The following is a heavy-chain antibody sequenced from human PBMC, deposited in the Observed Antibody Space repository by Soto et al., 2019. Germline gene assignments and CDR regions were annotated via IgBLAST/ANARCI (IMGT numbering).Heavy chain of an antibody. J-gene: IGHJ4*02. Sequence: QVQLVQSGAEVKKPGASVKVSCKASGYTFTSYYMHWVRQAPGQGLEWMGIINPSGGSTSYAQKFQGSVTMTRHWYTGTVSRELSSLRGEDTAVYYCARVLEAANFDYWGQGTMVIVSS. CDR1: GYTFTSYY. CDR3: ARVLEAANFDY. D-gene: IGHD3-3*01. CDR2: INPSGGST. V-gene: IGHV1-46*01.